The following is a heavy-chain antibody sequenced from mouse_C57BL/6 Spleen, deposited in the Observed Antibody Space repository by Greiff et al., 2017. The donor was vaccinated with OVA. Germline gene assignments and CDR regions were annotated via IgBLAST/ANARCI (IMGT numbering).Heavy chain of an antibody. V-gene: IGHV1-15*01. CDR1: GYTFTDYE. CDR2: IDPETGGT. Sequence: VKLQQSGAELVRPGASVTLSCKASGYTFTDYEMHWVKQTPVHGLEWIGAIDPETGGTAYNQKFKGKAILTADKSSSTAYMELRSLTSEDSAVYYCTRVWVAWFAYWGQGTLVTVSA. CDR3: TRVWVAWFAY. J-gene: IGHJ3*01.